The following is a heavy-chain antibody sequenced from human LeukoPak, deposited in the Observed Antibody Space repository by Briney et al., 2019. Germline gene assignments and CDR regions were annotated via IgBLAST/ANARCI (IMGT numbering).Heavy chain of an antibody. V-gene: IGHV4-59*08. CDR2: IYYSGST. Sequence: SETLSLTCTVSGGSISSYYWSWIRQPPGKGLGWIGYIYYSGSTKYNPSLKSRVSISVDTSKNQFSLKLSSVTAADTAVYYCARGAGAGYNLQPFDYWGQGNLVTVSS. CDR3: ARGAGAGYNLQPFDY. CDR1: GGSISSYY. D-gene: IGHD5-24*01. J-gene: IGHJ4*02.